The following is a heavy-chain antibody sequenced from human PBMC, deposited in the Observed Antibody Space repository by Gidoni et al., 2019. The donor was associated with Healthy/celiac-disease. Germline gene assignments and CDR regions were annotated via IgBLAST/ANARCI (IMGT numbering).Heavy chain of an antibody. Sequence: QVQLVESGGGVVQPGRSLRLSCAAAGCTFSSYAMHWVRQAPGKGLEWVAGISYDGSNKYYADSVKGRFTISRDNSKNTLYLQMNSLRAEDTAVYYCARAVWDDYGTTRGVSWFDPWGQGTLVTVSS. V-gene: IGHV3-30*01. CDR3: ARAVWDDYGTTRGVSWFDP. J-gene: IGHJ5*02. D-gene: IGHD1-7*01. CDR1: GCTFSSYA. CDR2: ISYDGSNK.